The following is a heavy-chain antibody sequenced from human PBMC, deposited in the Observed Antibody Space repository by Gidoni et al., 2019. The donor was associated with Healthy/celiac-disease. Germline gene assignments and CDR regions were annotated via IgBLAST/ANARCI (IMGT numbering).Heavy chain of an antibody. CDR3: AKGSRGTMVRGAPDY. J-gene: IGHJ4*02. Sequence: QVQLVESGGGVVQPGGSLRLSCAASGFTFSSYGMHWVRQAPGKGLAWVAFIRYDGSNKYYADSVKGRFTISRDNSKNTLYLQMNSLRAEDTAVYYCAKGSRGTMVRGAPDYWGQGTLVTVSS. CDR2: IRYDGSNK. V-gene: IGHV3-30*02. CDR1: GFTFSSYG. D-gene: IGHD3-10*01.